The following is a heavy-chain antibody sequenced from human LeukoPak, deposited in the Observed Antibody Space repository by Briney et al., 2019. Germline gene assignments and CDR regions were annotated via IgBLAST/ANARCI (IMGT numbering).Heavy chain of an antibody. CDR1: GFTFRAYA. Sequence: GRSLRLSCAASGFTFRAYAMLWVRQAPGTGLEWVTLISYDGSNKFYADSVKGRFTISRDNSKNTLHLQMNSLRGEDTAVYYCARDRYGSGRGGMDVWGQGTTVTVSS. J-gene: IGHJ6*02. CDR3: ARDRYGSGRGGMDV. V-gene: IGHV3-30-3*01. CDR2: ISYDGSNK. D-gene: IGHD3-10*01.